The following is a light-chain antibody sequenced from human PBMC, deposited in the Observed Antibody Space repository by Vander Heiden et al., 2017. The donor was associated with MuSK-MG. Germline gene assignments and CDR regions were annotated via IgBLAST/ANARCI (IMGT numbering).Light chain of an antibody. V-gene: IGKV3-20*01. CDR2: GAS. CDR1: QSVSSSY. J-gene: IGKJ4*01. Sequence: EIVLTQSPGTLSLSPGERATLSCRASQSVSSSYLAWYQQKPGQAPRLLIYGASSRATGIPDRFSGSGSGTDFTLTISRLEPEDFAVYYCQQDGSEPLTFGGGTKVEIK. CDR3: QQDGSEPLT.